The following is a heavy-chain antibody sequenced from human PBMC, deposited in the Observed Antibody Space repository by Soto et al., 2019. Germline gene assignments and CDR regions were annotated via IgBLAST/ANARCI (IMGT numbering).Heavy chain of an antibody. J-gene: IGHJ4*02. CDR1: GFTFSSYG. Sequence: QVQLVESGGGVVQPGRSLRLSCAASGFTFSSYGMHWVRQAPGKGLEWVAVIWYDGSNKYYADSVKGRFTISRDNSKNTLYLQMNSLRAQDTAVYYCARDGQWLVPYYWGQGTLVTVSS. CDR3: ARDGQWLVPYY. V-gene: IGHV3-33*01. D-gene: IGHD6-19*01. CDR2: IWYDGSNK.